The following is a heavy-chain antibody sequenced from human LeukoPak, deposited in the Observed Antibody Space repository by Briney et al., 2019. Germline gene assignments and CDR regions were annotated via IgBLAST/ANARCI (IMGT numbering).Heavy chain of an antibody. CDR2: IKPDGTEI. J-gene: IGHJ5*02. V-gene: IGHV3-7*02. D-gene: IGHD3-16*01. CDR3: TRALVS. CDR1: GFSFSDSW. Sequence: GGSLRLSCAASGFSFSDSWMDWVRQAPGKRLEWVANIKPDGTEIYYLDAVKGRFTISRDNAKNSLYLQMQSLRAEDTAAYYCTRALVSWGQGVLVTVSS.